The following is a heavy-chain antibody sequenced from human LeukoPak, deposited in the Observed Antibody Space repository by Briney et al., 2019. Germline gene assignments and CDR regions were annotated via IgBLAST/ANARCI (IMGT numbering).Heavy chain of an antibody. CDR2: ISYDGSNK. CDR3: ARGSPSSWYQGYFDY. J-gene: IGHJ4*02. CDR1: GFTFSSYA. D-gene: IGHD6-13*01. Sequence: GGSLRLSCAASGFTFSSYAMHWVRQAPGKGLEWVAVISYDGSNKYYADSVKGRFTISRDNSKNTLYLQMNSLRAEDTAVYYCARGSPSSWYQGYFDYWGQGTLVTVSS. V-gene: IGHV3-30-3*01.